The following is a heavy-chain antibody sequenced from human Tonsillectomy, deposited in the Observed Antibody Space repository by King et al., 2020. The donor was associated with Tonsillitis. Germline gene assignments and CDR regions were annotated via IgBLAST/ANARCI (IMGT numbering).Heavy chain of an antibody. CDR2: IKQYGTEK. Sequence: VQLVESGGGLVHPGGSLRLSCAASGFTFSKYWMSWVRQAPGKGLEWVATIKQYGTEKYYVDSVKGRFTISRDNAKNSLYLQMNSLRAEDTAVYYCASDYDGSGYNDAFDMWGKGTMVTVSS. CDR1: GFTFSKYW. J-gene: IGHJ3*02. D-gene: IGHD3-22*01. CDR3: ASDYDGSGYNDAFDM. V-gene: IGHV3-7*03.